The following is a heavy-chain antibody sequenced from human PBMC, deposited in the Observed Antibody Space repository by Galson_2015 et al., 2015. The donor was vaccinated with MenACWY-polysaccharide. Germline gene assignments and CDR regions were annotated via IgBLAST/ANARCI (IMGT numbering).Heavy chain of an antibody. Sequence: SLRLSCAASGFTFSSYWMSWVRQAPGKGLEWVANINKDGSEKYYVDSVKGRFTISRVNAKNSLYLQMNSLRAEDTAVYYCAKYGSGSRTAFEIWGQGTMVTVSS. V-gene: IGHV3-7*03. CDR1: GFTFSSYW. D-gene: IGHD3-10*01. J-gene: IGHJ3*02. CDR3: AKYGSGSRTAFEI. CDR2: INKDGSEK.